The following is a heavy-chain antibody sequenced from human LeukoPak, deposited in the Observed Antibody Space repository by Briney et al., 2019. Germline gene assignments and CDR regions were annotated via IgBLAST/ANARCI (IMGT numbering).Heavy chain of an antibody. V-gene: IGHV3-30-3*01. D-gene: IGHD3-22*01. CDR2: ISYDGSNK. CDR1: GFTFSGFA. J-gene: IGHJ4*02. Sequence: PGGSLRLSCAGSGFTFSGFAMHWVRQAPGKGLEWVAVISYDGSNKYYADSVKGRFTISRDNSKNTLYLQMNSLRAEDTAVYYCARVGYDSSDFDYWGQGTLVTVSS. CDR3: ARVGYDSSDFDY.